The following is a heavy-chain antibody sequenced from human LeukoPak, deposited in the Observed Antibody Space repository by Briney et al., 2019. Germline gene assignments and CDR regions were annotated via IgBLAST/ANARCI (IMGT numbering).Heavy chain of an antibody. CDR2: ISSSSSYI. D-gene: IGHD6-19*01. CDR3: ARDHSIAVAGTGPYYFDY. V-gene: IGHV3-21*01. Sequence: GGSLRLSCAASGFTFSSYSMNWVRQAPGKGLEWVSSISSSSSYIYYADSVKGRLTISRDNAKNSLYLQMNSLRAEDTAVYYCARDHSIAVAGTGPYYFDYWGQGTLVTVSS. J-gene: IGHJ4*02. CDR1: GFTFSSYS.